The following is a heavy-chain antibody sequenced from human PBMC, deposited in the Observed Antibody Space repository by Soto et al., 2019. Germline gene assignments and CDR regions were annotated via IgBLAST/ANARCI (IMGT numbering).Heavy chain of an antibody. V-gene: IGHV3-33*01. J-gene: IGHJ4*02. CDR1: GFTFSSYG. CDR2: IWYDGSNK. CDR3: ARASGWGPLDY. D-gene: IGHD6-19*01. Sequence: PGGSLRLSCAASGFTFSSYGMHWVRQAPGKGLEWVAVIWYDGSNKYYADSVKGRFTISRDNSKNTLYLQMNSLRAEDTAVYYCARASGWGPLDYWGQGTLVTVSS.